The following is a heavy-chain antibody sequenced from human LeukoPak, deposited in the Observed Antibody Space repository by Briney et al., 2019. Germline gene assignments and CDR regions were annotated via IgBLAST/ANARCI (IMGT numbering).Heavy chain of an antibody. CDR1: GGSISSYY. V-gene: IGHV4-59*08. J-gene: IGHJ4*02. CDR2: IYYSGSN. D-gene: IGHD3-22*01. Sequence: SSETLSLTCTVSGGSISSYYWSWIRQPPGKGLEWIGYIYYSGSNNYNPSLKSRVTISVDTSKNQFSLKLRSVTAADTAAYYCARLDDSSGYYFAYWGQGTLVTVSS. CDR3: ARLDDSSGYYFAY.